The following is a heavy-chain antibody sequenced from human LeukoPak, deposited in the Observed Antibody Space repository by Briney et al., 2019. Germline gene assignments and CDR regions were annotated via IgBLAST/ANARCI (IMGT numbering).Heavy chain of an antibody. CDR1: GLTFSSYW. Sequence: GGSLRLSCAASGLTFSSYWMSWVRQAPGKGLEWVANIKEDGSEKNYVDSVKGRFTVSRDNAKNSLYLQMNSLRAEDTAVYYCARGEYYYDGGYWGQGTLVTVSS. CDR2: IKEDGSEK. V-gene: IGHV3-7*05. J-gene: IGHJ4*02. CDR3: ARGEYYYDGGY. D-gene: IGHD3-22*01.